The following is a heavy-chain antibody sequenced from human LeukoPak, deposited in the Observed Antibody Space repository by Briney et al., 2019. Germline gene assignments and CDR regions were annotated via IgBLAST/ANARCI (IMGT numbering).Heavy chain of an antibody. Sequence: SETLSLTCAVYGGSFSGYYWSWIRQPPGKGLEWIGEINHSGSTNYNPSLKSRVTISVDTSKNQFSLKLSSVTAADTAVYYCARGYGSGSYYNVSGYYYYYYMDVWGKGTTVTISS. CDR1: GGSFSGYY. CDR3: ARGYGSGSYYNVSGYYYYYYMDV. CDR2: INHSGST. D-gene: IGHD3-10*01. V-gene: IGHV4-34*01. J-gene: IGHJ6*03.